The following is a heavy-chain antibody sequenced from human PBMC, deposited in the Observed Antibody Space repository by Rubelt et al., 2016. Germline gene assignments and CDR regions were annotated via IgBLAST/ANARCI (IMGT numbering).Heavy chain of an antibody. V-gene: IGHV3-30*09. J-gene: IGHJ4*02. CDR2: ISYDGSNK. Sequence: QVQLVESGGGVVQPGRSLRLSCAASGFTFSSYAMHWVRQAPGKGLEWVAVISYDGSNKYYADSVKGRFAISRDNAKNSLYLQMNSLRAEDTALYYCARDGGPSGWYFWGQGTLVIVSS. D-gene: IGHD6-19*01. CDR1: GFTFSSYA. CDR3: ARDGGPSGWYF.